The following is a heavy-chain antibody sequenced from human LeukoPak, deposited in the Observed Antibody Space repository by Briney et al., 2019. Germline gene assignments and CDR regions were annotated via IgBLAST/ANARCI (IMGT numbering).Heavy chain of an antibody. CDR2: ISGSGAGT. Sequence: PGGSLRLSCAASGFTFSSYAMSWVRQAPGKGLEWVSAISGSGAGTYYADSVKGRFTISRDNSKNTLYLQMNSLRAEDTAVYYCAKAPNYDILTGYFDYWGQGTLVTVSS. CDR3: AKAPNYDILTGYFDY. D-gene: IGHD3-9*01. CDR1: GFTFSSYA. J-gene: IGHJ4*02. V-gene: IGHV3-23*01.